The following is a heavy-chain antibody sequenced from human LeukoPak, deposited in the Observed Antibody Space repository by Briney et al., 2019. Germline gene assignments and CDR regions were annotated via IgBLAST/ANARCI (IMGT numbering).Heavy chain of an antibody. D-gene: IGHD2-2*02. Sequence: SVTVSCNCSAGTFSSYTISWLRQAPAQGLELMGRIIPILGITNYAQKFQGRVTITADKSTSTAYMELSSLRSEDTAVYYGARDAPLYCSGTSCYTFDYWGQGTLVTVSS. CDR1: AGTFSSYT. CDR2: IIPILGIT. V-gene: IGHV1-69*04. J-gene: IGHJ4*02. CDR3: ARDAPLYCSGTSCYTFDY.